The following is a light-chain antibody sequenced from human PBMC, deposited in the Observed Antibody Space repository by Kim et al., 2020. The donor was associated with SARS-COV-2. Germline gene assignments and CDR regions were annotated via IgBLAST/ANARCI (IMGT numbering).Light chain of an antibody. CDR1: QGIRND. CDR3: LQHNTYPLT. Sequence: ASAGGRVTITCRASQGIRNDLGWFQQKPGKAPKRLIYVASRLQSGVPSRFSGTGSGTEFTLTISSLQPEDFATYFCLQHNTYPLTFGGGTKVDIK. J-gene: IGKJ4*01. V-gene: IGKV1-17*01. CDR2: VAS.